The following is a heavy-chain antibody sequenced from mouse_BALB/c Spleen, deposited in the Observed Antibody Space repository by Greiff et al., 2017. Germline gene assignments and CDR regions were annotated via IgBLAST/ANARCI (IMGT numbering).Heavy chain of an antibody. CDR2: IDPSDSET. CDR1: GYTFTSYW. V-gene: IGHV1-61*01. Sequence: VQLQQSGAELVRPGASVTLSCKASGYTFTSYWMNWVKQRPGRGLEWIGRIDPSDSETHYNQKFKDKATLTVDKSSSTAYIQLSSLTSEDSAVYYCAREGGSHEFDYWGQGTTLTVSS. CDR3: AREGGSHEFDY. J-gene: IGHJ2*01.